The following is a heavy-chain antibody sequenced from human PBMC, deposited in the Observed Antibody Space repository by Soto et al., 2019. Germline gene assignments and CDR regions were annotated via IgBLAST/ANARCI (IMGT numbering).Heavy chain of an antibody. CDR2: IIPIFGTA. CDR1: GGTFSSYA. J-gene: IGHJ5*02. CDR3: ASSDTVGGRNWFDP. V-gene: IGHV1-69*13. Sequence: AAVKVSCKASGGTFSSYAISWVRQAPGQGLERIGGIIPIFGTANYAQKFQGRDTITADESTSTAYMDLSSLRSEDMAVYHCASSDTVGGRNWFDPWGQGTLVTVSS. D-gene: IGHD5-18*01.